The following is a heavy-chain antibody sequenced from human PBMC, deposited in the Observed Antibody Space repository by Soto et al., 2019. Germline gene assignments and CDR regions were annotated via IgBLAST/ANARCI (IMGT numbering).Heavy chain of an antibody. Sequence: GESLKISCRGSGYTFTSYWIGWVRQMPGKGLELMGIIYPGDSDARYSPSFEGQVTISADTSISTAYLQWSSLKASDTAMYYCARLGIAVAGTYGMDVWGQGTTVTVSS. CDR1: GYTFTSYW. CDR2: IYPGDSDA. J-gene: IGHJ6*02. D-gene: IGHD6-19*01. V-gene: IGHV5-51*01. CDR3: ARLGIAVAGTYGMDV.